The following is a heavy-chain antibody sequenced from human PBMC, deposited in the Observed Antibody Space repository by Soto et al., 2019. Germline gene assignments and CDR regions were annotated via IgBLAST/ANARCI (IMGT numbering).Heavy chain of an antibody. CDR1: GFTFTTYA. D-gene: IGHD6-19*01. V-gene: IGHV1-3*01. CDR2: INAGNGNT. J-gene: IGHJ4*02. Sequence: QVQLVQSGAEVKKPGASVKVSCRASGFTFTTYAMHWVRQAPGQRLEWMGWINAGNGNTKYSENLQGRISITRDTSASTTYMDLSSLRSEDTAVYFCARGAESGWPFDYWGQGTLVTVSS. CDR3: ARGAESGWPFDY.